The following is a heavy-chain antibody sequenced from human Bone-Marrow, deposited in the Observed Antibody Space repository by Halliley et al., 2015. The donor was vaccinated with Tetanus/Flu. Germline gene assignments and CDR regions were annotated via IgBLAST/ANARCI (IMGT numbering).Heavy chain of an antibody. CDR3: ARLLPTSMTTDF. Sequence: GLVKPSETLSLSCAVSGGSMDAYYWTWIRQPPGKGLEWIGNIRYTGDSNFNPSLKSRVTMSVDTSRDTLSLKMTSVTSADAAIYFCARLLPTSMTTDFWGQGPLVTVSS. CDR2: IRYTGDS. CDR1: GGSMDAYY. D-gene: IGHD1-1*01. V-gene: IGHV4-59*01. J-gene: IGHJ4*02.